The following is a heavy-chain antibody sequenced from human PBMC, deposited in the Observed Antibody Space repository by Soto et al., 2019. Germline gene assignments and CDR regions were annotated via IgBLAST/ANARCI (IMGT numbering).Heavy chain of an antibody. CDR1: GYTFTSYY. Sequence: GASVKVSCKASGYTFTSYYIHWVRQAPGQGLEWMGIINPSGGSTSYAQKFQGRVTMTRDTSTSTVYMELSSLRSEDTAVYYCARDRPLWFGELLQAPYYYYGMDVWGQGTTVTVSS. CDR3: ARDRPLWFGELLQAPYYYYGMDV. D-gene: IGHD3-10*01. CDR2: INPSGGST. V-gene: IGHV1-46*03. J-gene: IGHJ6*02.